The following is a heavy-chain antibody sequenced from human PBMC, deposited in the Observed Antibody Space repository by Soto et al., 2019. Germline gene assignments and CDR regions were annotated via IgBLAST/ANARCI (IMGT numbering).Heavy chain of an antibody. CDR1: GFTFSSYA. CDR2: ISYDGSNK. J-gene: IGHJ4*02. Sequence: QVQLVESGGGVVQPGRSLRLSCAASGFTFSSYAMHWVRQAPGKGLEWVAVISYDGSNKYYADSVKGRFTISRDNSKNTLYLQMNSLRAEDTAVYYCARDGGGAYYYFDYWGQGTLVTVSS. CDR3: ARDGGGAYYYFDY. V-gene: IGHV3-30-3*01. D-gene: IGHD1-26*01.